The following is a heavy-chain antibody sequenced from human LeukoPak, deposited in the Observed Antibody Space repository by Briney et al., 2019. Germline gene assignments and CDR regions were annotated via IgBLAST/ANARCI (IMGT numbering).Heavy chain of an antibody. V-gene: IGHV3-48*01. CDR3: TALLRAYSPEEPAAY. CDR2: ISLSSSTI. D-gene: IGHD3-3*01. Sequence: PGGSLRLSCAASGFTFSSFSMHWVRQAPGKGLEWVSYISLSSSTIYYADSLKGRFTISRDNAKSSLYLQMNSLRAEDTAVYYCTALLRAYSPEEPAAYWGQATLVTVSA. J-gene: IGHJ4*02. CDR1: GFTFSSFS.